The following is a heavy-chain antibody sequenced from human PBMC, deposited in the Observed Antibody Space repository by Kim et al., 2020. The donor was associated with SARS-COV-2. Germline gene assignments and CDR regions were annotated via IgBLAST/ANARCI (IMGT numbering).Heavy chain of an antibody. CDR2: INPNSGGT. D-gene: IGHD6-19*01. V-gene: IGHV1-2*05. Sequence: ASVKVSCKASGYTFTGYYMHWVRQAPGQGLEWMGRINPNSGGTNYAQKFQGRVTMTRDTSISTAYMELSRLRSDDTVVYYCAREHMAVAGTGGAFDIWGQGTMVTVSS. CDR3: AREHMAVAGTGGAFDI. J-gene: IGHJ3*02. CDR1: GYTFTGYY.